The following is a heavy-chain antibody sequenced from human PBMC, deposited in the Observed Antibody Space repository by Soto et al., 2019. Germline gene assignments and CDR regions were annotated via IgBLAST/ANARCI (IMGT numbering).Heavy chain of an antibody. CDR1: GGTFSSYA. J-gene: IGHJ4*02. CDR3: AREGGLGYCSSTSCYADMMGYFDY. V-gene: IGHV1-69*01. CDR2: TIPIFGTA. Sequence: QVQLVQSGAEVKKPGSSVKVSCKASGGTFSSYAISWVRQAPGQGLEWMGGTIPIFGTANYAQKFQGRVTITADESTSTAYMELSSLRSEDTAVYYCAREGGLGYCSSTSCYADMMGYFDYWGQGTLVTVSS. D-gene: IGHD2-2*01.